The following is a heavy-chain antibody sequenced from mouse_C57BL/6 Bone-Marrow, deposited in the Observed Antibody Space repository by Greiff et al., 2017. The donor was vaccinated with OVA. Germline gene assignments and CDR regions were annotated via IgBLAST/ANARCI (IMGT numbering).Heavy chain of an antibody. V-gene: IGHV5-16*01. D-gene: IGHD2-1*01. Sequence: EVKLVESEGGLVQPGSSMKLSCTASGFTFSDYYMAWVRQVPEKGLEWVANINYDGSSTYYLDSLKSRFIISRDNAKNILYLQMSSLKSEDTATYYCARAGYGNYSYFDVWGTGTTVTVSS. CDR3: ARAGYGNYSYFDV. CDR2: INYDGSST. J-gene: IGHJ1*03. CDR1: GFTFSDYY.